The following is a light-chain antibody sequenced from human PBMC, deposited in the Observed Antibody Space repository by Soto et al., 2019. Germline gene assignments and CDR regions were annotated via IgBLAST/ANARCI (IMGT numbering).Light chain of an antibody. V-gene: IGKV3-20*01. Sequence: EILMTQSPGTLSVSPGERATLSCRASQSIGNNLAWYQQKPGQAPRLLIYGASSRATGIPDRFSGSGSGTDFTLTISRLEPEDFAVYYCQQYGSSPLWTFGQATKADI. J-gene: IGKJ1*01. CDR3: QQYGSSPLWT. CDR1: QSIGNN. CDR2: GAS.